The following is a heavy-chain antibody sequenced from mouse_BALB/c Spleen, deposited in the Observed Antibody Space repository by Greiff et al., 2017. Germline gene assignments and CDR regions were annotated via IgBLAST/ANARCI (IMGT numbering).Heavy chain of an antibody. J-gene: IGHJ3*01. D-gene: IGHD1-1*01. CDR3: NAWGRAWFAY. CDR1: GYAFSSYW. V-gene: IGHV1-80*01. Sequence: QVQLQQSGAELVRPGSSVKISCKASGYAFSSYWMNWVKQRPGQGLEWIGQIYPGDGDTNYNGKFKGKATLTADKSSSTAYMQLSSLTSEDTAVYYCNAWGRAWFAYWGQGTLVTVSA. CDR2: IYPGDGDT.